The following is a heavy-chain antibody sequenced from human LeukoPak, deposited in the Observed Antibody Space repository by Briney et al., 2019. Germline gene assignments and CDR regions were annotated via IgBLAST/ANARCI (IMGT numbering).Heavy chain of an antibody. J-gene: IGHJ4*02. D-gene: IGHD1-26*01. CDR1: GYTFTSYG. Sequence: EASVKVSCKASGYTFTSYGISWVRQAPGQGLEWMGWISAYNGNTNYAQKLQGRVTMTTDTSTSTAYMELWSLRSDDTAVYYCARDVVATITIPKKYSGSYYVFDYWGQGTLVTVSS. V-gene: IGHV1-18*01. CDR2: ISAYNGNT. CDR3: ARDVVATITIPKKYSGSYYVFDY.